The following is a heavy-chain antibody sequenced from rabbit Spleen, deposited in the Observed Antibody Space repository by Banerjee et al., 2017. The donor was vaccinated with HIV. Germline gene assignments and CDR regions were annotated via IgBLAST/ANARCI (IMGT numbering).Heavy chain of an antibody. Sequence: EQLKESGGGLVQPGGSLKLSCKGSGIDFNNYYYMCWVRQAPGKGLEWVGCMHTGSGSAYYASWAISRFTISKTSSTTVTLQMTSLTAADTATYFCARDGYVDYGYIGLFNLWGPGTLVTVS. CDR3: ARDGYVDYGYIGLFNL. D-gene: IGHD6-1*01. CDR1: GIDFNNYYY. CDR2: MHTGSGSA. V-gene: IGHV1S45*01. J-gene: IGHJ4*01.